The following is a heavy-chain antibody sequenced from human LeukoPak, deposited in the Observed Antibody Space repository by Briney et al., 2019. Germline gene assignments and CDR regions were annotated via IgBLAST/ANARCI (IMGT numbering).Heavy chain of an antibody. CDR1: GFTFSSYA. CDR3: ARDHGDNYYYYMDV. D-gene: IGHD5-24*01. Sequence: GRSLRLSCAASGFTFSSYAMHWVRQAPGKGLEWVAVISYDGSNKYYADSVKGRFPISRDNSKNTLYLQMNSLRAEDTAVYYCARDHGDNYYYYMDVWGKGTTVTVSS. CDR2: ISYDGSNK. J-gene: IGHJ6*03. V-gene: IGHV3-30*01.